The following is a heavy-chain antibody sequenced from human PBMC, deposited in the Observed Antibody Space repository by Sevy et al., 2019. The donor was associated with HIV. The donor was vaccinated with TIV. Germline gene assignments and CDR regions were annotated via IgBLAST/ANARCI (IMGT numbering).Heavy chain of an antibody. CDR1: GFTFSTYA. D-gene: IGHD3-22*01. V-gene: IGHV3-30-3*01. Sequence: GGSLRLSCAASGFTFSTYAMHWVRQAPGKGLEWVAVIKHDGSNKYYGDSVKGRLTISRDNSKNTLYLQMNSVRAEDTAVYYCAREGTFYYDRTQSGFQYWGQGTLVTVSS. J-gene: IGHJ1*01. CDR2: IKHDGSNK. CDR3: AREGTFYYDRTQSGFQY.